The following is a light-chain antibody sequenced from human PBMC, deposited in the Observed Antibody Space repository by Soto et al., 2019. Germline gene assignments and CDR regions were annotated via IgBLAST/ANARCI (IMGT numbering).Light chain of an antibody. J-gene: IGLJ3*02. CDR1: SGHNSYA. CDR3: QTWSTDIRV. CDR2: VNSDGSH. V-gene: IGLV4-69*01. Sequence: QLVLTQSPSASASLGASVKLTCTLSSGHNSYAIAWHQQQPEKGPRYLMRVNSDGSHSKGDGIPDRFSGSSSGAERYLTIPSLQSEDEADYYCQTWSTDIRVFGGGTTLTVL.